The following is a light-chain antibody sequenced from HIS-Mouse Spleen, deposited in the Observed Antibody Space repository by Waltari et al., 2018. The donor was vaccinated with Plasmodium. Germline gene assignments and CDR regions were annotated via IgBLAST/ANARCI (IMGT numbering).Light chain of an antibody. CDR1: QGISSY. CDR2: AAS. V-gene: IGKV1D-8*02. CDR3: QQYYSFPQT. Sequence: AIWMTQSPSLLSASTGDRVTISCRISQGISSYLAWYQQKPGKAPELLIYAASTLQSGVPSRFSGSGSGTDFTLTISCLQSEDFATYYCQQYYSFPQTFGQGTKVEIK. J-gene: IGKJ1*01.